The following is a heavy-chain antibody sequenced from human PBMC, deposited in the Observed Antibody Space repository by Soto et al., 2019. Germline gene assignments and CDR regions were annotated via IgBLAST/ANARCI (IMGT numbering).Heavy chain of an antibody. J-gene: IGHJ4*02. CDR3: ARRGPGTYFNY. D-gene: IGHD6-13*01. Sequence: EVQLLDSGGGLVQPGGSLRLSCAASGFTFSSYAMNWVRQAPGKGLEWVSVISGSGDSTYYADSVKGRFTISRDNSKNTLYPQMNSLSTEDTDVYYCARRGPGTYFNYWGQGTLVTVSS. CDR2: ISGSGDST. CDR1: GFTFSSYA. V-gene: IGHV3-23*01.